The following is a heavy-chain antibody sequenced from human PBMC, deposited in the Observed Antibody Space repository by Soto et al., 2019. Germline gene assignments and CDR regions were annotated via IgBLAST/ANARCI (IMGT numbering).Heavy chain of an antibody. D-gene: IGHD3-10*01. CDR2: IYYSGST. CDR1: GGSVSSGSYY. Sequence: SETLSLTCTVSGGSVSSGSYYWGWIRQPPGKGLEWIGYIYYSGSTNYNPSLKSRVTISVDTSKNQFSLKLSSVTAADTAVYYCARGRMVRGVITDYWGQGTMVTVYS. V-gene: IGHV4-61*01. CDR3: ARGRMVRGVITDY. J-gene: IGHJ4*02.